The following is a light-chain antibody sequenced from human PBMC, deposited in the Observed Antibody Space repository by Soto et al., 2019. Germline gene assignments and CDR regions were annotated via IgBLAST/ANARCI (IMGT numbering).Light chain of an antibody. CDR2: EVV. V-gene: IGLV2-8*01. Sequence: QSALTQPPSASGSPGQSVTISCTGTKNDIGVYDFVSWYQHHPGKAPRLIIYEVVQRPSGVPDRFSGSKSGNTASLTVSGLQAADEAEYFCKSYAGSNTYVCGSGTKVTVL. CDR1: KNDIGVYDF. CDR3: KSYAGSNTYV. J-gene: IGLJ1*01.